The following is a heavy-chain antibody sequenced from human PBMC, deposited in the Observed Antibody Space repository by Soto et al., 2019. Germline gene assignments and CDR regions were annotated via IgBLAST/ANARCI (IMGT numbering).Heavy chain of an antibody. Sequence: QVQLVQSGAEVKKPGASVKVSCKTSGYTFTDYHTHWLRQAPGQGLEWMGWVIPSSGATRYAQMFQGRVTMTRDTSISTAYMELSRLTSDDTAIDYCARAGSYSDRSGYYYFGGWGQGTLVTVSS. D-gene: IGHD3-22*01. J-gene: IGHJ4*02. V-gene: IGHV1-2*02. CDR3: ARAGSYSDRSGYYYFGG. CDR1: GYTFTDYH. CDR2: VIPSSGAT.